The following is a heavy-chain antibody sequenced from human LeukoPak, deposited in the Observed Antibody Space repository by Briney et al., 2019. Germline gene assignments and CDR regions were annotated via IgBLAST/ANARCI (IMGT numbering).Heavy chain of an antibody. Sequence: GRSLRLSCAASGFTFSSYAMHWVRQAPGKGLEWVAVISYDGSNKYYADSVKGRFTISRDNSKNTLYLQMNSLRAEDTAVYYCARASGGDYGGAFDIWGQGTMVTVSS. CDR2: ISYDGSNK. CDR3: ARASGGDYGGAFDI. V-gene: IGHV3-30-3*01. J-gene: IGHJ3*02. CDR1: GFTFSSYA. D-gene: IGHD4-23*01.